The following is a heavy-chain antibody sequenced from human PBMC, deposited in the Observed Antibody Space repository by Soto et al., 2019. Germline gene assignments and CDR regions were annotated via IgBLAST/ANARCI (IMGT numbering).Heavy chain of an antibody. J-gene: IGHJ4*02. CDR1: GYTYSDYY. Sequence: ASVKVSFKASGYTYSDYYIHWVRQAPGQGLEWMGWINPNSGGTKYAPKFQGGVTMTRDTSITTAYMELSRLRSGDTAVYYCAREPATAKPEGVDFWGQGTLVTVSS. CDR2: INPNSGGT. D-gene: IGHD1-1*01. CDR3: AREPATAKPEGVDF. V-gene: IGHV1-2*02.